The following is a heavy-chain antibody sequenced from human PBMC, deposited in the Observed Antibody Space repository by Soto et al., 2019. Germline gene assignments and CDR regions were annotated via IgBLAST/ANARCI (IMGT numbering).Heavy chain of an antibody. Sequence: EVQLVESGGGLVKPGGSLTLSCAASGFTFSNAWINWVRQAPGKGLEWVGRVKSKTHGGTTDSAASVKGRFAISRDDSISMAFMRMNSLKIEDTAVYYCTTDSYITVTPVRLDYWGHGTLVTVSS. CDR2: VKSKTHGGTT. D-gene: IGHD4-4*01. CDR3: TTDSYITVTPVRLDY. CDR1: GFTFSNAW. V-gene: IGHV3-15*07. J-gene: IGHJ4*01.